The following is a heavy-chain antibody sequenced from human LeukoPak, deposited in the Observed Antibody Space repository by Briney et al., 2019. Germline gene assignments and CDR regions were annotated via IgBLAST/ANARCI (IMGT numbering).Heavy chain of an antibody. J-gene: IGHJ5*02. CDR3: AREPTSIWFGELVGLNWFDP. CDR2: IYYSGST. CDR1: GGSISSSSYY. V-gene: IGHV4-39*07. Sequence: PSETLSLTCTVSGGSISSSSYYWGWLRQPPGKGLEWIGSIYYSGSTYYNPSLKSRVTISVDTSKNQFSLKLSSVTAADTAVYYCAREPTSIWFGELVGLNWFDPWGQGTLVTVSS. D-gene: IGHD3-10*01.